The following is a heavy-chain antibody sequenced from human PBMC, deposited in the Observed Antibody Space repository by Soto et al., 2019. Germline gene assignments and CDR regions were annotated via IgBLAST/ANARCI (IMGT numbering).Heavy chain of an antibody. J-gene: IGHJ4*02. CDR1: GLSFSNYD. D-gene: IGHD2-15*01. CDR2: ISGSGKNT. V-gene: IGHV3-23*01. CDR3: AKDGLTRSRAVDY. Sequence: SLRLSCVASGLSFSNYDMSWVRQASGKGLDWVSTISGSGKNTYYADSVKGRFTISRDSSKNTLYLQMNSLRAEDTAVYYCAKDGLTRSRAVDYWGQGTLVTVSS.